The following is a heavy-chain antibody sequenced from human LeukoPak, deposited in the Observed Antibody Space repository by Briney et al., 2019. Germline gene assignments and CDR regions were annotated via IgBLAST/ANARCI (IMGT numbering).Heavy chain of an antibody. V-gene: IGHV3-30*02. D-gene: IGHD2-2*01. CDR3: AKIEGKYQLANIPDS. CDR1: GFTFSYFG. CDR2: IRYDGSNE. J-gene: IGHJ4*02. Sequence: SGGSLRLSCVASGFTFSYFGMHWVRQAPGKGLEWVAFIRYDGSNEYYAESVKGRFTISRDNPKNTLYLQMNSLRVEDTAAYYCAKIEGKYQLANIPDSWGQGTLVTVSS.